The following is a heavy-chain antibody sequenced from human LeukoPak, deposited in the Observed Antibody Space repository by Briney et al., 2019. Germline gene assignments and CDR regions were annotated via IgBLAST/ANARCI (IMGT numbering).Heavy chain of an antibody. CDR3: ASLPSSTSWMHV. Sequence: TSETLSLTCAVSGGSLSRHYWSWIRQPPGPGLEWIGYIYYSGSTNYNPSLKSRVTISVGTSKNQFSLKLSSVTAADTAGYYWASLPSSTSWMHVWGKGTTVTVSS. J-gene: IGHJ6*04. V-gene: IGHV4-59*11. D-gene: IGHD2-2*01. CDR2: IYYSGST. CDR1: GGSLSRHY.